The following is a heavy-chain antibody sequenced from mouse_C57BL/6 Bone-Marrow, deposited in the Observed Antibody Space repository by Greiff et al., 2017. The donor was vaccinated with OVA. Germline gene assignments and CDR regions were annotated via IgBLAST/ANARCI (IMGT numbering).Heavy chain of an antibody. CDR1: GFTFSDYY. CDR2: ISNGGGST. J-gene: IGHJ3*01. D-gene: IGHD2-1*01. CDR3: ARPSLIYYGIPWFAY. V-gene: IGHV5-12*01. Sequence: EVKLVESGGGLVQPGGSLKLSCAASGFTFSDYYMYWVRQTPEKRLEWVAYISNGGGSTYYPDTVKGRFTISRDNAKNTLYLQMSRLKSEDTAMYYCARPSLIYYGIPWFAYWGQGTLVTVSA.